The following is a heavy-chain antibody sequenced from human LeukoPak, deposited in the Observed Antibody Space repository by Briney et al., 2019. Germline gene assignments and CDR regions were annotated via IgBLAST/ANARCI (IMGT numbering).Heavy chain of an antibody. J-gene: IGHJ4*02. CDR2: IYHSGST. CDR3: TRAVAGHPD. CDR1: GYSISSGYY. Sequence: SETLSLTCAVSGYSISSGYYWGWIRQPPGKGLEWIGSIYHSGSTYYNPSLKSRVTISVDTSKNQFSLKLTSVTAADAGVYYCTRAVAGHPDWGQGTLVTVSS. D-gene: IGHD6-19*01. V-gene: IGHV4-38-2*01.